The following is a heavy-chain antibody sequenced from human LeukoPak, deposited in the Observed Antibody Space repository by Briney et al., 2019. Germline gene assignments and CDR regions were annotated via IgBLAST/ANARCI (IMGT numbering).Heavy chain of an antibody. D-gene: IGHD6-25*01. J-gene: IGHJ4*02. CDR3: ARNKAADY. CDR1: GGSFSGYY. CDR2: INHSGST. Sequence: SETLSLTCAVYGGSFSGYYWSWIRQPPGKGLEWIGEINHSGSTNYNPSLKSRVTISVDTSKNQFSLKLSSVTAADTAVYYCARNKAADYWGQGTLVTVSS. V-gene: IGHV4-34*01.